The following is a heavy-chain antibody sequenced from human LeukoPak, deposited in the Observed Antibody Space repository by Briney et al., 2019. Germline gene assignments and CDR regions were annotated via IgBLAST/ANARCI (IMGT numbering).Heavy chain of an antibody. D-gene: IGHD2-2*01. CDR3: AADRPAPLAQIDH. V-gene: IGHV3-15*01. CDR2: IRDNRSGATP. CDR1: GFTFRPPW. Sequence: GGSLRLSCAASGFTFRPPWMRWVRQAPGKGLELVGHIRDNRSGATPEYAAPVKGRFSVSRDDSTNTFYLQMDGVTTEDTAVYYCAADRPAPLAQIDHWGQGALVIVSA. J-gene: IGHJ4*02.